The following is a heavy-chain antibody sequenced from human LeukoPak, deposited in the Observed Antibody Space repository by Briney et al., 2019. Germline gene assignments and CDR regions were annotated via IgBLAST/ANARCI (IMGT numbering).Heavy chain of an antibody. CDR1: GYSISSGYF. D-gene: IGHD4-17*01. V-gene: IGHV4-38-2*02. CDR3: ARAPGTTFDY. Sequence: SETLSLTCTVSGYSISSGYFWGWIRQPPGKGLEWIGSFYHSWSTYYNPSLKSRVTISVDTSKNQFSLKLTSVTAADTAVYYCARAPGTTFDYWGHGNMVTVSS. J-gene: IGHJ4*01. CDR2: FYHSWST.